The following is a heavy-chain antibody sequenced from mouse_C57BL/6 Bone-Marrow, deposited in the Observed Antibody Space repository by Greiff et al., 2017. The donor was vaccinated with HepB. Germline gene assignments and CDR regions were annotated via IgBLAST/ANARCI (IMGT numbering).Heavy chain of an antibody. D-gene: IGHD1-1*01. CDR1: GYAFSSSW. CDR3: APYYGSSFPYAMDY. Sequence: VQLQQSGPELVKPGASVKISCKASGYAFSSSWMNWVKQRPGKGLEWIGRIYPGDGDTNYNGKFKGKATLTADKSSSTAYMQLSSLTSEDSAVYFCAPYYGSSFPYAMDYWGQGTSVTVSS. J-gene: IGHJ4*01. V-gene: IGHV1-82*01. CDR2: IYPGDGDT.